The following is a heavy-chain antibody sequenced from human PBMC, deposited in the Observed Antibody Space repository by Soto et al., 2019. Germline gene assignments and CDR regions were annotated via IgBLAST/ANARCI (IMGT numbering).Heavy chain of an antibody. D-gene: IGHD3-22*01. J-gene: IGHJ6*02. Sequence: SETLSLTCTVSGGSISSSSYYWGWIRQPPGKGLEWIGSIYYSGSTYYNPSLKSRVTISVDTSKNQFSLKLSSVTAADTAVYYCARQPVIRAPYYYYYGMDVWGQGTTVTSP. V-gene: IGHV4-39*01. CDR1: GGSISSSSYY. CDR3: ARQPVIRAPYYYYYGMDV. CDR2: IYYSGST.